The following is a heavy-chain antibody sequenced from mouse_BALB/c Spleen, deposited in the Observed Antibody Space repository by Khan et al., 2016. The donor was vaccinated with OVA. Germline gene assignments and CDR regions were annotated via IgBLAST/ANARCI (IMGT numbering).Heavy chain of an antibody. J-gene: IGHJ4*01. V-gene: IGHV1-4*01. D-gene: IGHD1-1*01. Sequence: QIQLQQSGAELARPGASVKMSCKASGYTFTSYSMHWIKQRPGQGLEWIGNINPSNAYPNYNQKFKDKATLTADKSSSTAYMQLSRLTSEDSAVYYCARDVQYYSSGGALDYWGQGTSVTDSS. CDR2: INPSNAYP. CDR1: GYTFTSYS. CDR3: ARDVQYYSSGGALDY.